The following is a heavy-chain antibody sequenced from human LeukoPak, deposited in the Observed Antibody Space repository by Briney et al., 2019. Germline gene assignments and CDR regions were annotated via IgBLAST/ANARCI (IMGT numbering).Heavy chain of an antibody. Sequence: ASVKVSCKASGYTFTGYYMHWVRQAPGQGLEWMGWINPNSGGTNYAQKFQGRVTMTRDTSISTAYMELSRLRSDDTAVYYCARGVMATILTPFDYWGQGTLVTVSS. V-gene: IGHV1-2*02. CDR3: ARGVMATILTPFDY. D-gene: IGHD5-24*01. J-gene: IGHJ4*02. CDR2: INPNSGGT. CDR1: GYTFTGYY.